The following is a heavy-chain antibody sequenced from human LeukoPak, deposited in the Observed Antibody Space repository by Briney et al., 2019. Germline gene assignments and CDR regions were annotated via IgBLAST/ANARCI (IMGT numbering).Heavy chain of an antibody. V-gene: IGHV3-7*01. CDR3: VRDANYHDGSNYYDVLDI. D-gene: IGHD3-22*01. Sequence: GGSLRLSCAASGFTFSNYWMVWVRQAPGEGLEWVANIRGDGSRQYYLDSVKGRFTISRDNAKNSLYLQMSSLRADDTAVYYCVRDANYHDGSNYYDVLDIWGQGTMVTVSS. J-gene: IGHJ3*02. CDR2: IRGDGSRQ. CDR1: GFTFSNYW.